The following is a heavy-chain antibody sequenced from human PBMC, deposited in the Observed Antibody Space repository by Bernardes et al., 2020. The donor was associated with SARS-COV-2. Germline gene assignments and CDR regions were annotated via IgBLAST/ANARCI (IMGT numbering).Heavy chain of an antibody. J-gene: IGHJ6*02. CDR2: IDPNSGAT. Sequence: AAVQGSCKASGYIFTAYYMHWVRQAPGQGLEWMGWIDPNSGATTYAQKFQGRVTMTRDTSISTAYMEMSRLRSDDTALYYCARERWNTAGPYYYGMDVWGQGTAVTVSS. D-gene: IGHD5-18*01. V-gene: IGHV1-2*02. CDR1: GYIFTAYY. CDR3: ARERWNTAGPYYYGMDV.